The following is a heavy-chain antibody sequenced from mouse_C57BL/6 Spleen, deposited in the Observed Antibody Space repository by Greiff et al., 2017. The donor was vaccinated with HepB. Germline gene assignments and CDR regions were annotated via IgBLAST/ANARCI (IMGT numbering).Heavy chain of an antibody. Sequence: VQLQQSGAELVRPGASVTLSCKASGYTFTDYEMHWVKQTPVHGLEWIGAIDPETGGTAYNQKFKGKAILTADKSSSTAYMELRSLTSEDSAVYYCTRSTMVSGFAYWGQGTLGTVSA. V-gene: IGHV1-15*01. CDR1: GYTFTDYE. D-gene: IGHD2-1*01. CDR3: TRSTMVSGFAY. CDR2: IDPETGGT. J-gene: IGHJ3*01.